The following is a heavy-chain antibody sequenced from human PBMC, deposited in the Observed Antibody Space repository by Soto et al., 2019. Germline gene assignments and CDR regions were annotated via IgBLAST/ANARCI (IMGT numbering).Heavy chain of an antibody. V-gene: IGHV4-59*01. CDR1: GGSISSYY. J-gene: IGHJ4*02. CDR3: ARDQVY. Sequence: PSETLSLTCTVSGGSISSYYWSWIRQPPGKGLEWIGYIYYSGSTNYNPSLKSRVTISVDTSKNQFSLKLSSVTAADTAVYYCARDQVYWGQGTLVTVSS. CDR2: IYYSGST.